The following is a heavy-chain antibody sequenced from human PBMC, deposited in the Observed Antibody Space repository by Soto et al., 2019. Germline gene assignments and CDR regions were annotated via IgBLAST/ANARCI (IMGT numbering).Heavy chain of an antibody. CDR2: VSWNSGSI. CDR1: GFTFGDYA. Sequence: GGSLRLSCAASGFTFGDYAMHWVRQPPGKGLEWVSGVSWNSGSIGYVDSVKGRFSISRDNAKNSLYLQMNSLTAEDTALYYCAKAPGWYYGFDSWGQGTLVTVSS. J-gene: IGHJ4*02. V-gene: IGHV3-9*01. CDR3: AKAPGWYYGFDS. D-gene: IGHD6-19*01.